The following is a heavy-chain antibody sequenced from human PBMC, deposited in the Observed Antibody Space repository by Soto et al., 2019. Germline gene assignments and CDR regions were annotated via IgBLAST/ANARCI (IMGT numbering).Heavy chain of an antibody. CDR3: AREGPPDIAWFDP. V-gene: IGHV1-69*01. CDR2: SA. CDR1: GGTFSIYT. Sequence: QVQLVQSGAEVKKPGSSVTVSCKASGGTFSIYTISWVRQAPGQGLEWMGGSANSAQKFQGRLTVTADESTSTGYLELSSLTSEDTAVYYCAREGPPDIAWFDPWGQGTLVSVSS. J-gene: IGHJ5*02. D-gene: IGHD2-15*01.